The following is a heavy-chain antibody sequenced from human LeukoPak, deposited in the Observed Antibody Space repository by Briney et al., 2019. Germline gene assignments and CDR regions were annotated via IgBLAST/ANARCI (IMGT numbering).Heavy chain of an antibody. CDR1: GFTFSSYS. CDR2: ISTSSDNI. Sequence: GGSLRLSCAASGFTFSSYSMNWVRQAPGKGLELVSSISTSSDNIYYADSVRGRFTISRDNAKNSLFLQMNSLRVEDTAVFYCATIRGSIQLWPNWGQGTLVTVSS. J-gene: IGHJ4*02. D-gene: IGHD3-16*01. V-gene: IGHV3-21*01. CDR3: ATIRGSIQLWPN.